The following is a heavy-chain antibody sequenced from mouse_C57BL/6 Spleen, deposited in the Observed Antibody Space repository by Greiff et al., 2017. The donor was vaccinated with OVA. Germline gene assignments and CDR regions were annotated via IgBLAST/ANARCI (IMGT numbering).Heavy chain of an antibody. D-gene: IGHD1-1*01. J-gene: IGHJ2*01. V-gene: IGHV1-50*01. CDR2: IDPSDSYT. Sequence: QVQLQQPGAELVKPGASVKLSCKASGYTFTSYWMQWVKQRPGQGLEWIGEIDPSDSYTNYNQKFKGKATLTVDTSSSRAYMQLSSLTSEDSAVYYCARREFYYYGSSFDYWGQGTTLTVSS. CDR3: ARREFYYYGSSFDY. CDR1: GYTFTSYW.